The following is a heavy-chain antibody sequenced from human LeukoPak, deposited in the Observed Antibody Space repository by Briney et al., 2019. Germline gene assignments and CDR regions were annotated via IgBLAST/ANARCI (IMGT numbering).Heavy chain of an antibody. CDR2: ISAYNGNT. CDR1: GYTFTSYG. V-gene: IGHV1-18*01. D-gene: IGHD2-8*01. J-gene: IGHJ1*01. CDR3: ASCHCTNGVCYGACEYFQH. Sequence: ASVKVSCKASGYTFTSYGISWVRQAPGQGLEWMGWISAYNGNTNYAQKLQGRLTLTTDTSTSTAYMELRSLRSDDTAVYYCASCHCTNGVCYGACEYFQHWGQGTLVTVSS.